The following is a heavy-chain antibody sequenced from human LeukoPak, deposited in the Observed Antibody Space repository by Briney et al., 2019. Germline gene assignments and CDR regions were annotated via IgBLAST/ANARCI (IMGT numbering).Heavy chain of an antibody. CDR1: GGSISSGFHY. J-gene: IGHJ4*02. CDR3: ARTTIAVAGTSDYFDY. D-gene: IGHD6-19*01. Sequence: SETLSLTCTVSGGSISSGFHYWSWIRQPAGKGLEWIGHIYTSGSTNYNPSLKSRLTISVDTSKNQFSLKLSSVTAADTAVYYCARTTIAVAGTSDYFDYWSRGTLVTVSS. V-gene: IGHV4-61*09. CDR2: IYTSGST.